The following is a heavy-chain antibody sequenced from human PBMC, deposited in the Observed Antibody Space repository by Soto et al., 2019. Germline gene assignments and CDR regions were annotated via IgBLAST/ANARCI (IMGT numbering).Heavy chain of an antibody. J-gene: IGHJ5*02. Sequence: GASVKVSCTASGGTFSSYAIGWVRQAPGQGLEWMGGIIPIFGTANYAQKFQGRVTITADESTSTAYMELSSLRSEDTAVYYCARDGLANWFDPWGQGTLVTVSS. CDR1: GGTFSSYA. CDR3: ARDGLANWFDP. D-gene: IGHD3-22*01. V-gene: IGHV1-69*13. CDR2: IIPIFGTA.